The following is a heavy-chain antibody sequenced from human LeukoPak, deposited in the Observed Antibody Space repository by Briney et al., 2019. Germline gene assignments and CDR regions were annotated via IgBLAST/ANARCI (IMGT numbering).Heavy chain of an antibody. CDR2: IYYSGST. D-gene: IGHD5-24*01. CDR3: ARIIEMATILYYYYMDV. Sequence: PSETLSLTCTVSGGSISSSSYYWGWIRQPPGKGLEWIGSIYYSGSTYYNPSLKSRVTISVDTSKNQFSLKLSSVTAADTAVYYCARIIEMATILYYYYMDVWGKGATVTVSS. CDR1: GGSISSSSYY. V-gene: IGHV4-39*07. J-gene: IGHJ6*03.